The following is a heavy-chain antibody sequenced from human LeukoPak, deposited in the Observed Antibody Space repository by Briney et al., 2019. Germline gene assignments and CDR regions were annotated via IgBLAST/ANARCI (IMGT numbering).Heavy chain of an antibody. D-gene: IGHD1-26*01. CDR3: ARIVGATLFDY. V-gene: IGHV4-39*01. CDR2: IYYSGST. Sequence: SETLSLSCTVSGGSISSSSYYWGWIRQPPGKGLEWIGSIYYSGSTYYNPSLKSRVTISVDTSKNQFSLKLSSVTAADTAVYYCARIVGATLFDYWGQGTLVTVSS. CDR1: GGSISSSSYY. J-gene: IGHJ4*02.